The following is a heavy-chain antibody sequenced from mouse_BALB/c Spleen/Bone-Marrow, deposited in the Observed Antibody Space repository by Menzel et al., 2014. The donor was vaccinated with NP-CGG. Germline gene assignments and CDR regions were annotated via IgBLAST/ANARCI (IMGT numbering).Heavy chain of an antibody. CDR1: GFNIKDTY. Sequence: DVHLVESGAELVKPGASVKLSCTASGFNIKDTYLHWVKQRPEQGLDWIGRIDPAIFTKYDPKFQGKATITADTSSNTAYLHLSSLTSEDTAVYFCASYRYGWYFDAWGAGTTVTVSS. CDR3: ASYRYGWYFDA. D-gene: IGHD2-14*01. V-gene: IGHV14-3*02. CDR2: IDPAIFT. J-gene: IGHJ1*01.